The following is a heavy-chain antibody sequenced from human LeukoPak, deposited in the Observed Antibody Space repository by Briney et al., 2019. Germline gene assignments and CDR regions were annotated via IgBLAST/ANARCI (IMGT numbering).Heavy chain of an antibody. CDR3: AKDQTAGAIDY. D-gene: IGHD6-13*01. V-gene: IGHV3-23*01. Sequence: PGGSPRLSCAASGLTFSSYAMSWVRHAPGEGLEWVSAISGSGGSTYYADSVKGRFTISRDNSKNTLYLQMNSLRAEDTAVYYCAKDQTAGAIDYWGQGTLVTVSS. CDR1: GLTFSSYA. CDR2: ISGSGGST. J-gene: IGHJ4*02.